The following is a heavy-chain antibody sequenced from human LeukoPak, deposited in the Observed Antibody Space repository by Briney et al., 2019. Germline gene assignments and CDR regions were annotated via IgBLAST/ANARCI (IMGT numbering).Heavy chain of an antibody. Sequence: PSETLSLTCAVSGDSINSYYWSWIRQPPGKGLEWIGFIYYTGITKYIPSLESRVTISLDTSKNQFSLNLDSVTAADTAVYYCAGHDYGADYFDSWGQGALVTVSS. CDR3: AGHDYGADYFDS. CDR1: GDSINSYY. J-gene: IGHJ4*02. V-gene: IGHV4-59*01. CDR2: IYYTGIT. D-gene: IGHD4-17*01.